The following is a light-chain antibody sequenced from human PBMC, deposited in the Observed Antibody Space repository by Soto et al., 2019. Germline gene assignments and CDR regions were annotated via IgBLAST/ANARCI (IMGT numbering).Light chain of an antibody. Sequence: QSALTQPASVSGSPEQSITISCTGSSSDVGTQNYVSWYQQHPDKAPKLMIYEVSDRPSGVSNRFSGSKSGNTASLTISGVQAEDEADYYCLSYTSSYTVVFGGGTKLTVL. CDR1: SSDVGTQNY. CDR3: LSYTSSYTVV. CDR2: EVS. J-gene: IGLJ2*01. V-gene: IGLV2-14*01.